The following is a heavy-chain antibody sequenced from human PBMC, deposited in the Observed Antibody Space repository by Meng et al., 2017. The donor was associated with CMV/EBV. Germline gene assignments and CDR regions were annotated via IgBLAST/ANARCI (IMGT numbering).Heavy chain of an antibody. CDR1: GYTYSGSA. Sequence: SGYTYSGSAMHWVGQASGKGLEWVGRIRSKANSYATAYAASAKGRFTISRDDSKNTAYLQMNSLKTEDTAVYYCTRLVCSSTSCSDYWGQGTLVTVSS. J-gene: IGHJ4*02. CDR3: TRLVCSSTSCSDY. D-gene: IGHD2-2*01. V-gene: IGHV3-73*01. CDR2: IRSKANSYAT.